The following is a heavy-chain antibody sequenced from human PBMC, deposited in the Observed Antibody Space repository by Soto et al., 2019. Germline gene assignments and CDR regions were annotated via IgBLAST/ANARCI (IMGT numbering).Heavy chain of an antibody. V-gene: IGHV1-69*13. CDR2: IIPIFGTA. D-gene: IGHD6-13*01. J-gene: IGHJ4*02. CDR1: GGTYSSYA. CDR3: ASWASSSLPIDY. Sequence: SVKVSCKASGGTYSSYAISWVRQAPGQGLEWMGGIIPIFGTANYAQKFQGRVTITADESTSTAYMELSSLRSEDTAVYYCASWASSSLPIDYWGKGTLVTVFS.